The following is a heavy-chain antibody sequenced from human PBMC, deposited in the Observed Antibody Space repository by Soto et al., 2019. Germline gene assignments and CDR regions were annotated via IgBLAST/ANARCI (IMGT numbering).Heavy chain of an antibody. D-gene: IGHD2-2*02. J-gene: IGHJ3*02. V-gene: IGHV3-11*01. Sequence: GGSLRLSCAASGFTFSDYYMSWIRQAPGKGLEWVSYISSSGSTIYYADSVKDRFTISRDNAKNSLYLQMNSLRAEDTAVYYCARGYCSSTSCYNLDAFDIWGQGTMVTVSS. CDR2: ISSSGSTI. CDR1: GFTFSDYY. CDR3: ARGYCSSTSCYNLDAFDI.